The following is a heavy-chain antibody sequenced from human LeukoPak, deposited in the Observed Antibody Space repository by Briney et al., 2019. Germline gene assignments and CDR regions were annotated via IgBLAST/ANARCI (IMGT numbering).Heavy chain of an antibody. CDR2: IGTAGYT. V-gene: IGHV3-13*01. CDR3: ARGRHYDILTGYDFDY. J-gene: IGHJ4*02. CDR1: GFTFSSYD. D-gene: IGHD3-9*01. Sequence: GGSLRLSCAASGFTFSSYDMQLVRQATGKGLEWVSAIGTAGYTYYPGSVTGRFTISRENARNSLYLLMNNLRAWDTAVYYCARGRHYDILTGYDFDYWGQGTLVTVSS.